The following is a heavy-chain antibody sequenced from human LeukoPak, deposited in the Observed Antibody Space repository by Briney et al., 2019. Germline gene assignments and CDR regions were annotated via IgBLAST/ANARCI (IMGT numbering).Heavy chain of an antibody. J-gene: IGHJ4*02. Sequence: GGPLRLSCAASGFTFSRYWMTWVRQAPGKGLEWVANIKQDGSEKYYVDSVKGRFTISRDNAKNSLYLQMNSLRAEDTAVYYCAKARATYLYDTSGYSALDYWGQGTLVTVSS. CDR1: GFTFSRYW. CDR3: AKARATYLYDTSGYSALDY. V-gene: IGHV3-7*05. D-gene: IGHD3-22*01. CDR2: IKQDGSEK.